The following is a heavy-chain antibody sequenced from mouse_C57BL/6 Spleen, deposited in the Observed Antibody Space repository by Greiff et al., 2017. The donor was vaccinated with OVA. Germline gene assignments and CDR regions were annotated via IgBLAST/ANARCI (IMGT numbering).Heavy chain of an antibody. CDR1: GYTFTSYW. V-gene: IGHV1-69*01. D-gene: IGHD1-1*01. CDR2: IDPSDSYT. Sequence: QVQLQQPGAELVMPGASVKLSCKASGYTFTSYWMPWVKQRPGQGLEWIGEIDPSDSYTNYNQKFKGKSTLTVDKSSSTAYMQLSSLTSEDSAVYYCARVSSYAYFDVWGTGTTVTVSS. J-gene: IGHJ1*03. CDR3: ARVSSYAYFDV.